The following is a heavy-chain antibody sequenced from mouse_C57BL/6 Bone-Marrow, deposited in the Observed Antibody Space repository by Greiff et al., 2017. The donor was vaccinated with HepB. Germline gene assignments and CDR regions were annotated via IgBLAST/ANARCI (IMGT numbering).Heavy chain of an antibody. V-gene: IGHV1-80*01. Sequence: QVQLQQSGAELVKPGASVKISCKASGYAFSSYWMNWVKQRPGKGLEWIGQIYPGDGDTNYNGKFKGKATMTADKSSSTAYMQLSSLTSEDSAVYFCARYKTTVVKELAMDYWGQGTSVTVSS. J-gene: IGHJ4*01. D-gene: IGHD1-1*01. CDR2: IYPGDGDT. CDR1: GYAFSSYW. CDR3: ARYKTTVVKELAMDY.